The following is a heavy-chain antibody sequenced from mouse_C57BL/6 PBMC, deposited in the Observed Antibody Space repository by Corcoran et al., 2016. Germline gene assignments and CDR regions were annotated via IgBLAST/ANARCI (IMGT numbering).Heavy chain of an antibody. CDR1: GYTFTTYG. Sequence: QIQLVQSGPELKKPGETVKISCKASGYTFTTYGMSWVKQAPGKGLKWMGWINTYSGVPTYADDFKGRFAFSLETSASTAYLQINNLKNEDTATYFCARLEEDGNYLAYWGQGTLVTVSA. CDR2: INTYSGVP. V-gene: IGHV9-3*01. CDR3: ARLEEDGNYLAY. D-gene: IGHD2-1*01. J-gene: IGHJ3*01.